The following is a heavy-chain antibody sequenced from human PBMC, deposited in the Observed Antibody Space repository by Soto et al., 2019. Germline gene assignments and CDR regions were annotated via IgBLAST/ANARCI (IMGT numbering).Heavy chain of an antibody. J-gene: IGHJ2*01. CDR3: ARGNHRWLQLWYFDL. V-gene: IGHV1-69*12. Sequence: QVQLVQSGAEVKKPGSSVTVSCKASGATFSSYTISWVRQAPGQGLEWMGGIIPICGTANYAQKFQCRVTNTADESTSTASMELSSLRSEDTAVYYCARGNHRWLQLWYFDLWRSGTLVTVSS. CDR1: GATFSSYT. D-gene: IGHD5-12*01. CDR2: IIPICGTA.